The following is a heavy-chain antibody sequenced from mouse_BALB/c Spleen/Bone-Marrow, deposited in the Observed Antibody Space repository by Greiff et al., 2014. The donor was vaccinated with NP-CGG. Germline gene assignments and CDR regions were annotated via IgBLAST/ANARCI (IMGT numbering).Heavy chain of an antibody. V-gene: IGHV3-2*02. CDR1: GYSITSDYA. CDR2: INYTGTT. J-gene: IGHJ2*01. CDR3: TRGGSY. Sequence: EVQLQQSGPGLVKPSQSLSLTCSVTGYSITSDYAWNWIRQFPGNKLEWMGYINYTGTTGYNPSLKSRLSITRDTSKNQFFLQLNSVTTEDTATYYCTRGGSYWGQGTTLTVSS. D-gene: IGHD6-1*01.